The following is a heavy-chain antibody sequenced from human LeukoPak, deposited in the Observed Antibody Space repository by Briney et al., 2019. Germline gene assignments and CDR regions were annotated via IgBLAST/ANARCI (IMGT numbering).Heavy chain of an antibody. V-gene: IGHV3-48*04. D-gene: IGHD2-2*01. CDR3: ARRSVGYYYYMDV. J-gene: IGHJ6*03. Sequence: GGSLRLSCAASGFTFSSYAMSWVRQAPGKGLEWVSYISSSGSTIYYADSVKGRFTISRDNAKNSLYLQMNSLRAEDTAVYYCARRSVGYYYYMDVWGKGTTVTVSS. CDR1: GFTFSSYA. CDR2: ISSSGSTI.